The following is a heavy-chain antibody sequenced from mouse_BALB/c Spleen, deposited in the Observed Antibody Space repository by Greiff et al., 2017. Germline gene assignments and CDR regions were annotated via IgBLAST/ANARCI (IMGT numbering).Heavy chain of an antibody. D-gene: IGHD1-1*01. CDR1: GFTFSSYG. V-gene: IGHV5-6-3*01. Sequence: EVKLVESGGGLVQPGGSLKLSCAASGFTFSSYGMSWVRQTPDKRLELVATINSNGGSTYYPDSVKGRFTISRDNAKNTLYLQMSSLKSEDTAMYYCARGRSSLFDYWGQGTTLTVSS. CDR2: INSNGGST. J-gene: IGHJ2*01. CDR3: ARGRSSLFDY.